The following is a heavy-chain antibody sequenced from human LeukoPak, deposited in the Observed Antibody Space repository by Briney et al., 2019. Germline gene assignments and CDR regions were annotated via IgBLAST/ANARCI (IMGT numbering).Heavy chain of an antibody. D-gene: IGHD3-10*01. CDR1: GGTFSSYA. J-gene: IGHJ4*02. CDR3: AEGYYYGSGSSFDS. CDR2: IIPIFGTA. V-gene: IGHV1-69*06. Sequence: SVKVSCKASGGTFSSYAISWVRQAPGQGLEWMGGIIPIFGTANYAQKFQGRVTITADKSTSTAYMELSSLRSEDTAVYSCAEGYYYGSGSSFDSWGQGPLVTVSS.